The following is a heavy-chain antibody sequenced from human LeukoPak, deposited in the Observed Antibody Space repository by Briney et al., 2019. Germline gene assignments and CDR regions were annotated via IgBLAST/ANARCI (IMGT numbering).Heavy chain of an antibody. D-gene: IGHD4-11*01. CDR3: ARARKTTVTTVNWFDP. CDR2: IYYSGST. V-gene: IGHV4-39*07. J-gene: IGHJ5*02. CDR1: GGSISSSSYY. Sequence: SETLSLTCTVSGGSISSSSYYWGWIRQPPGKGLEWIGSIYYSGSTYYNPSLKSRVTISVDTSKNQFSLKLSSVTAADTAVYYCARARKTTVTTVNWFDPWGQGTLVTVSS.